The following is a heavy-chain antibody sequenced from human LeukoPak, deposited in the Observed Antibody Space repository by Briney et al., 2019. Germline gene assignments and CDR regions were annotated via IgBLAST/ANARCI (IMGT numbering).Heavy chain of an antibody. Sequence: GGSLRLSCAGSGFTFSRSAMSWVRQAPGKGLEWVSSISGPGRDTYYADSVKGRFTISRDNAKNSLYLQMNSLRAEDTAVYYCARVRKYSSGWYDAFDIWGQGTMVTVSS. D-gene: IGHD6-19*01. CDR1: GFTFSRSA. CDR3: ARVRKYSSGWYDAFDI. V-gene: IGHV3-23*01. J-gene: IGHJ3*02. CDR2: ISGPGRDT.